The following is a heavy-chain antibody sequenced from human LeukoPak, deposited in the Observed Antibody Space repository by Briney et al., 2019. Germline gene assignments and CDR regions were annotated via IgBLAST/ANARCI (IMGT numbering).Heavy chain of an antibody. Sequence: GGSLRLSCAASGFTFSNYWMHWVRQAPGKGLVWVSRIYSDGSDTSYADSVKGRFTISRDNAKKTLYLQMNSLRAEDTAVYYCARAYDYSTGNAFDIWGQGTMVTVSS. CDR2: IYSDGSDT. CDR3: ARAYDYSTGNAFDI. V-gene: IGHV3-74*01. CDR1: GFTFSNYW. J-gene: IGHJ3*02. D-gene: IGHD1-14*01.